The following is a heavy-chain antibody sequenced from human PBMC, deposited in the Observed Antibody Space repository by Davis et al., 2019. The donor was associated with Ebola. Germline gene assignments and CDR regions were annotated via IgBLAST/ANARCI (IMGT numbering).Heavy chain of an antibody. CDR2: ISYDGSNK. CDR1: GFTFSSYA. CDR3: ARGRYYDSSGSYWGKDY. V-gene: IGHV3-30-3*01. Sequence: GGSLRLSCAASGFTFSSYAMHWVRQAPGKGLEWVAVISYDGSNKYYADSVKGRFTIARDNAKNSLYLQMNSLRDEATAVYYCARGRYYDSSGSYWGKDYWGQGTLVTVSS. J-gene: IGHJ4*02. D-gene: IGHD3-22*01.